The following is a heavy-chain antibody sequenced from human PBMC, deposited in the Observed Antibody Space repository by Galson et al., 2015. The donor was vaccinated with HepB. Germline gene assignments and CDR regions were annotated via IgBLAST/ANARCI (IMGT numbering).Heavy chain of an antibody. Sequence: SVKVSCKASGGTFSSYAISWVRQAPGQGLEWMGGIIPIFGTANYAQKFQGRVTITADESTSTAYMELSSLRSEDTAVYYCAREVHCSGGSCSFNYWGQGTLVTVSS. CDR1: GGTFSSYA. J-gene: IGHJ4*02. CDR3: AREVHCSGGSCSFNY. V-gene: IGHV1-69*13. D-gene: IGHD2-15*01. CDR2: IIPIFGTA.